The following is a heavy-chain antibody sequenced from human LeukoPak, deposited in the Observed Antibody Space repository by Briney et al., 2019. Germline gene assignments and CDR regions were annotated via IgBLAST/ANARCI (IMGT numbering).Heavy chain of an antibody. Sequence: SETLSLTCAVYGGSFSGYYWSWIRQPPGKGLEWIGEINHSGSTNYNPSLKCRVTISVDTSKNQFPLKLSSVTAADTAVYYCARWNVWGSYRYTGGYFDYWGQGTLVTVSS. CDR3: ARWNVWGSYRYTGGYFDY. D-gene: IGHD3-16*02. CDR2: INHSGST. V-gene: IGHV4-34*01. CDR1: GGSFSGYY. J-gene: IGHJ4*02.